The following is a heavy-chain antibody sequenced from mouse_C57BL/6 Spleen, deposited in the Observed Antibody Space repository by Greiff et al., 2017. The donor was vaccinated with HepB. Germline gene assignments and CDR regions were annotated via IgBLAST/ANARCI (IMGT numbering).Heavy chain of an antibody. CDR1: GFTFSDYG. CDR3: ARPGNSYYYAMDY. J-gene: IGHJ4*01. Sequence: EVNLVESGGGLVKPGGSLKLSCAASGFTFSDYGMHWVRQAPEKGLEWVAYISSGSSTIYYADTVKGRFTISRDNAKNTLFLQMTSLRSEDTAMYYCARPGNSYYYAMDYWGQGTSVTVSS. CDR2: ISSGSSTI. D-gene: IGHD2-1*01. V-gene: IGHV5-17*01.